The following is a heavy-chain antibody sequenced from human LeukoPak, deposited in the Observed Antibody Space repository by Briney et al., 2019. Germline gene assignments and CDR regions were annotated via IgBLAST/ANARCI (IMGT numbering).Heavy chain of an antibody. CDR3: AREYGGNPDY. CDR2: INPNSGGT. J-gene: IGHJ4*02. CDR1: GYTFTGYY. V-gene: IGHV1-2*06. Sequence: ASVKVSCKASGYTFTGYYMHWVRQAPGQGLEWMGRINPNSGGTNYAQKFQGRVTMTRDTSTSTVYMELSSLRSEDTAVYYCAREYGGNPDYWGQGTLVTVSS. D-gene: IGHD3-16*01.